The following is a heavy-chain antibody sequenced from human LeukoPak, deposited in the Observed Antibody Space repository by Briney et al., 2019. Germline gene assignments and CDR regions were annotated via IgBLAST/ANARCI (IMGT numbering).Heavy chain of an antibody. CDR2: ISDSGTTV. Sequence: GGSLRLSCAASGFTFTDFYMTWIRQAPGKGLQWVAYISDSGTTVDYADSVKGRFSISRDNTENSLYLQMNSLRVEDTGFYYCARDVGADFWGQGTLDTVSS. J-gene: IGHJ4*02. CDR1: GFTFTDFY. V-gene: IGHV3-11*04. CDR3: ARDVGADF. D-gene: IGHD1-26*01.